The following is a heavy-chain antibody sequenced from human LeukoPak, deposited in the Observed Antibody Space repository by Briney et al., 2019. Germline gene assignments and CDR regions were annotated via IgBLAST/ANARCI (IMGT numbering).Heavy chain of an antibody. Sequence: GGSLRLSCAASGFTFSSYSMNWVRQAPGKGLEWVSSISSSSSYIYYADSVKGRFTISRDNAKNSLYLQMNSLRAEDTAVYYCARDAPNDFWSGYYPSPPYYFDYWGQGTLVTVSS. D-gene: IGHD3-3*01. CDR3: ARDAPNDFWSGYYPSPPYYFDY. V-gene: IGHV3-21*01. J-gene: IGHJ4*02. CDR2: ISSSSSYI. CDR1: GFTFSSYS.